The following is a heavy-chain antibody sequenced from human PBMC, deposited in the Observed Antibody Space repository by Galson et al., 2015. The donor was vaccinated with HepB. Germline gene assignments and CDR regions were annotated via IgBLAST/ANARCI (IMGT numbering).Heavy chain of an antibody. Sequence: SVKVSCKASGYTFTSYYMHWVRQAPGQGLEWMGIINPSGGSTSYAQKFQGGVTMTRDTSTSTVYMELSSLRSEDTAVYYCARGREDRRIAARGAAFDIWGQGTMVTVSS. V-gene: IGHV1-46*01. CDR3: ARGREDRRIAARGAAFDI. CDR1: GYTFTSYY. J-gene: IGHJ3*02. D-gene: IGHD6-6*01. CDR2: INPSGGST.